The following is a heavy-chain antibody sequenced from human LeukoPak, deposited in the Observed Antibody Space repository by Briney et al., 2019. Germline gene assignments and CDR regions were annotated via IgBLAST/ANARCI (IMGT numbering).Heavy chain of an antibody. V-gene: IGHV4-34*01. CDR1: GGSFSGYY. CDR3: ARGGSRGSYAAGGDY. CDR2: INHSGST. J-gene: IGHJ4*02. D-gene: IGHD1-26*01. Sequence: SETLSLTRAVYGGSFSGYYWSWIRQPPGKGLEWIGEINHSGSTNYNPSLKSRVTISVDTSKNQFSLKLSSVTAADTAVCYCARGGSRGSYAAGGDYWGQGTLVTVSS.